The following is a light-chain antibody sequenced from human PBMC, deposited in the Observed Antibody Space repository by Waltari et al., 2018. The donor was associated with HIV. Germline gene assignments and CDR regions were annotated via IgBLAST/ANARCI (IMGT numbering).Light chain of an antibody. V-gene: IGKV1-12*01. CDR3: QQTSSFPLT. CDR1: EGIGNW. Sequence: DIQMSQTPRSMSASVGDRVTMTCRASEGIGNWLGWYQQKSGKAPKLLILGASTLQSGVPSSFNGTGSGTTFSLTITVLHPEDFATYFCQQTSSFPLTFGPGTTLDI. CDR2: GAS. J-gene: IGKJ2*01.